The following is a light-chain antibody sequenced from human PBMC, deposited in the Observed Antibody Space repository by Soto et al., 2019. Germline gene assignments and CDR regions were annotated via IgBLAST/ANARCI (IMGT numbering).Light chain of an antibody. V-gene: IGLV2-14*01. Sequence: QSALTQPASVSGSPGQSITISCSGTSSDVGGYKYVSWYQQHPGKAPKLMIYEVSYRPSGVSNRFSGSKSGNTASLTISGLQAEDEADYDCSSYTTSNTLVFGTGTKLTVL. J-gene: IGLJ1*01. CDR3: SSYTTSNTLV. CDR2: EVS. CDR1: SSDVGGYKY.